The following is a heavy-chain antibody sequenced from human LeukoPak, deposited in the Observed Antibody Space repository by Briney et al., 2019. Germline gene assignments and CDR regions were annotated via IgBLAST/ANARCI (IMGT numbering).Heavy chain of an antibody. CDR3: ARSLRVRGVPDYMDV. Sequence: GGSLRLSCAASGFTFSSNYMTWVRQAPGKGLEWVSVIHKSAITYYADTVKGRFTISRDNSKNMLYLQMNSLRAEDTAVYYCARSLRVRGVPDYMDVWGKGTTVTISS. D-gene: IGHD3-10*01. J-gene: IGHJ6*03. CDR1: GFTFSSNY. V-gene: IGHV3-53*01. CDR2: IHKSAIT.